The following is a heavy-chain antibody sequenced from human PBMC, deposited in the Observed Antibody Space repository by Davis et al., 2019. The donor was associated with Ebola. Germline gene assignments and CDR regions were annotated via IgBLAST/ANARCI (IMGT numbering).Heavy chain of an antibody. Sequence: ASVKVSCKASGYIFSNYDISWVRQAPGQGLEWMGWISAYNGNTNYAQKLQGRVTMTTDTSTSTAYMELRSLRSDDTAVYYCARRAYYYGSGSYRYGMDVWGQGTTVTVSS. D-gene: IGHD3-10*01. J-gene: IGHJ6*02. CDR1: GYIFSNYD. CDR3: ARRAYYYGSGSYRYGMDV. CDR2: ISAYNGNT. V-gene: IGHV1-18*01.